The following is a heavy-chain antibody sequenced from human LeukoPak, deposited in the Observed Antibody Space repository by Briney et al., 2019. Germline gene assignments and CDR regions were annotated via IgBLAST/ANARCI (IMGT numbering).Heavy chain of an antibody. Sequence: GGSLRLSCAASGFTFSNYWMHWVRQAPGKGLVWVSRINRDGSSTAYADSVKGRFTISRDNPKNTLYLQMNSLRAEDTALYYCTRDGANYYGMDVWGQGTTVTVSS. J-gene: IGHJ6*02. CDR3: TRDGANYYGMDV. D-gene: IGHD3-16*01. CDR2: INRDGSST. CDR1: GFTFSNYW. V-gene: IGHV3-74*03.